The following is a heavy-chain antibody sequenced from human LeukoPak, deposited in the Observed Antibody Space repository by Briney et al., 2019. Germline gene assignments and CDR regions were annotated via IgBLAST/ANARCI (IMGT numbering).Heavy chain of an antibody. CDR1: GFTFTNYA. D-gene: IGHD3-9*01. CDR3: AKWGDYDILTGYYVPDY. V-gene: IGHV3-23*01. Sequence: GTSLRLSCVASGFTFTNYAMSWVRQAPGKGLEWVSAITGSDGSSCYADSVKGRFTISRDNSKNTLYLQVNSLRAEDTAVYYCAKWGDYDILTGYYVPDYWGQGTLVTVSS. CDR2: ITGSDGSS. J-gene: IGHJ4*02.